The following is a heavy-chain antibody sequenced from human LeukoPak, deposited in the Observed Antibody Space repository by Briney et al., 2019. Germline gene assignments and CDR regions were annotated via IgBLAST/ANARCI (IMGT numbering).Heavy chain of an antibody. V-gene: IGHV3-7*03. D-gene: IGHD3-3*01. CDR2: INQDGSVK. CDR1: GFIFSTYY. CDR3: ASATVQLGSRYYNVFDP. J-gene: IGHJ5*02. Sequence: GGSLRLSCAASGFIFSTYYMTWVRQAPGKGLEWVANINQDGSVKDYGDSVKGRFTVSRDNTQNSLFLQMDSLRVDDTAVYYCASATVQLGSRYYNVFDPWGQGTLVTVSS.